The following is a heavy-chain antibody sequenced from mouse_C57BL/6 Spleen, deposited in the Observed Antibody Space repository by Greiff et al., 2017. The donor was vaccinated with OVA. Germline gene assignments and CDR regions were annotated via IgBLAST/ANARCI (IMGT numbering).Heavy chain of an antibody. Sequence: EVKLVESGGGLVKPGGSLKLSCAASGFTFSSYAMSWVRQTPEKRLEWVATISDGGSYTYYPDNVKGRFTISRDNAKNNLYLQMSHLKSEDTAMYYCARGAYYSNYYFDYWGQGTTLTVSS. CDR2: ISDGGSYT. CDR3: ARGAYYSNYYFDY. J-gene: IGHJ2*01. V-gene: IGHV5-4*03. CDR1: GFTFSSYA. D-gene: IGHD2-5*01.